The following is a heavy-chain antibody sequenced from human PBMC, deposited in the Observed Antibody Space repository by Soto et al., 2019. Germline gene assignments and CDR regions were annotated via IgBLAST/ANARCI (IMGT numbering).Heavy chain of an antibody. CDR3: ARERYYGMDV. V-gene: IGHV4-38-2*02. CDR2: IYHSGTT. J-gene: IGHJ6*02. Sequence: PSETLSLTCAVSGDSITSIYHWAWIRQPPGRGLEWVASIYHSGTTYYNPSLKSRVTISVDTSKNQFSLKLSSVTAADTAVYYCARERYYGMDVWGQGTTVTVSS. CDR1: GDSITSIYH.